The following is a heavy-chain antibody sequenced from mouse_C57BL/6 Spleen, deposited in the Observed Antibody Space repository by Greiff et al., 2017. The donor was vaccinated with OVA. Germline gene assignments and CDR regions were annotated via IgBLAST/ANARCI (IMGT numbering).Heavy chain of an antibody. CDR2: IEPSDSYT. CDR1: GYTFTSYW. J-gene: IGHJ3*01. Sequence: QVPLQQPGAELVMPGASVKLSCKASGYTFTSYWMHWVKQRPGQGLEWIGEIEPSDSYTNYNQKFKGKSTLTVDKSSSTAYMQLSSLTSEDSAVYYCARRGLTGGFAYWGQGTLVTVSA. CDR3: ARRGLTGGFAY. V-gene: IGHV1-69*01. D-gene: IGHD4-1*01.